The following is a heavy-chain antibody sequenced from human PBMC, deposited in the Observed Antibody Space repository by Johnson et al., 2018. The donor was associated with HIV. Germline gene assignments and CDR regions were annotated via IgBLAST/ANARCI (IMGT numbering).Heavy chain of an antibody. CDR1: GFTVSSNY. Sequence: VQLVESGGGLVQPGGSLRLSCAASGFTVSSNYMSWVRQAPGKGLEWVSVIYSGGSTYYATVHVASLKGRFTISRDDSKNTAYLQMNSLKVEDTAVYYCTRTDDTYNYESGGFLDAFDIWGQGTMVTVSS. J-gene: IGHJ3*02. D-gene: IGHD3-22*01. CDR3: TRTDDTYNYESGGFLDAFDI. V-gene: IGHV3-66*01. CDR2: IYSGGST.